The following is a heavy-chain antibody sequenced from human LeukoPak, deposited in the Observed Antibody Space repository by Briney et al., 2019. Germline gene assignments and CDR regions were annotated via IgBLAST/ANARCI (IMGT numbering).Heavy chain of an antibody. V-gene: IGHV4-39*07. CDR2: IYYSGNT. Sequence: PSETLSLTCTVSGDSISTSNSYWGWIRQPPGKGLEWIGSIYYSGNTYYNASLKSRVTISVDTSKNQFSLKLTSVTAADTAVYYCARAFPGNPVETYYYYYYMDVWGKGTTVTVSS. D-gene: IGHD1-14*01. CDR1: GDSISTSNSY. CDR3: ARAFPGNPVETYYYYYYMDV. J-gene: IGHJ6*03.